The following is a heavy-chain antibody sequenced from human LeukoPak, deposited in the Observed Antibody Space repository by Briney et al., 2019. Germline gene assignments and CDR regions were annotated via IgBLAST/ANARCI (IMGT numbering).Heavy chain of an antibody. CDR2: IRSKADGGTP. CDR3: ARDPLTYSSGWYGPHDY. Sequence: GGSLRLSCAASGFSFSDAWMNWVRQAPGKGLEWVGHIRSKADGGTPDYIAPVKGRFTISRDDSKDTLYLQMNSLRAEDTAVYYCARDPLTYSSGWYGPHDYWGQGTLVTVPS. D-gene: IGHD6-19*01. V-gene: IGHV3-15*07. CDR1: GFSFSDAW. J-gene: IGHJ4*02.